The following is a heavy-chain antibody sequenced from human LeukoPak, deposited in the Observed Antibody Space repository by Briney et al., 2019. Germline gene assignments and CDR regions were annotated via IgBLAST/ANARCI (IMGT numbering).Heavy chain of an antibody. CDR1: GFTFSSYA. V-gene: IGHV3-30-3*01. D-gene: IGHD2-15*01. CDR2: ISYDGSNK. CDR3: ARAVGYCSGGSCYSYYYYGMDA. Sequence: QPGRSLRLSCAASGFTFSSYAMHWVRQAPGKGLEWVAVISYDGSNKYYADSVKGRFTISRDNSKNTLYLQMNSLRAEDTAVYYCARAVGYCSGGSCYSYYYYGMDAWGQGTTVTVSS. J-gene: IGHJ6*02.